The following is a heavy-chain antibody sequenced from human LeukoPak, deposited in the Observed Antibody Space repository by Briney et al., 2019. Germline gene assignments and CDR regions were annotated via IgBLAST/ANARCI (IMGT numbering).Heavy chain of an antibody. CDR1: GGSISISTYY. CDR3: ARLGTGYDSSGYSIGWFDP. Sequence: KPSETLSLTCTVSGGSISISTYYWGWIRQPPGKGLEWIGNIYYSGSTYYNPSLKSRVTISVDTSKNQFSLRLSSVTAADTAVYYCARLGTGYDSSGYSIGWFDPWGQGTLVTVSS. CDR2: IYYSGST. J-gene: IGHJ5*02. D-gene: IGHD3-22*01. V-gene: IGHV4-39*01.